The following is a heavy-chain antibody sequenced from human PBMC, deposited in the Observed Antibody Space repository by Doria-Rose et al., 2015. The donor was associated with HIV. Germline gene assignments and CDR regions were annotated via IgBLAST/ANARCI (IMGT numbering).Heavy chain of an antibody. V-gene: IGHV3-9*01. CDR2: ISWNSDTI. J-gene: IGHJ3*02. CDR1: GFRFDDYA. Sequence: SGGGLLQPGRALRLSCAAPGFRFDDYAMHWVRQTPGMGLECVAGISWNSDTIDYADSVKGRFTISRDNAKNSLYLQMNSLRAEDTALYYCTKRRGVTDIDPFDIWGQGTMVIVSS. D-gene: IGHD2-21*02. CDR3: TKRRGVTDIDPFDI.